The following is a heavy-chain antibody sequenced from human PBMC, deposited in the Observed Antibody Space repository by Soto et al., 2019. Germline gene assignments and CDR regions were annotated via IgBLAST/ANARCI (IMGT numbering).Heavy chain of an antibody. V-gene: IGHV1-46*01. CDR1: GYTFTKYY. J-gene: IGHJ4*02. CDR2: ISPSGGST. D-gene: IGHD6-19*01. Sequence: ASVKVSCKASGYTFTKYYLQWVRQAPGQGLEWMGVISPSGGSTTYAQKFQGRVTMTRDTSTSTVYMELSSLRSDDTAVYWCVRGVASGFLFDYWGQGTLVTVSS. CDR3: VRGVASGFLFDY.